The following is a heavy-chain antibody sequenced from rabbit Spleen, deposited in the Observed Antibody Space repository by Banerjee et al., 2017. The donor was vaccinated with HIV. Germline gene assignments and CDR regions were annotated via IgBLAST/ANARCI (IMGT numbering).Heavy chain of an antibody. D-gene: IGHD1-1*01. J-gene: IGHJ4*01. Sequence: QEQLVESGGGLVRPEGSLKLSCKASGFSFSNKAVMCWVRQAPGKGLEWIACINAVTGKPVYATWAKGRFTISRTSSTTVTLRMTSLTAADTATYFCARDLPGVIGWNFGWWGPGTLVTVS. V-gene: IGHV1S45*01. CDR1: GFSFSNKAV. CDR3: ARDLPGVIGWNFGW. CDR2: INAVTGKP.